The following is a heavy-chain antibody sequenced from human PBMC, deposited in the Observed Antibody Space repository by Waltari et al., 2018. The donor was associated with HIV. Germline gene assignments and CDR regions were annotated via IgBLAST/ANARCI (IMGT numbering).Heavy chain of an antibody. CDR1: VFTFRNHW. CDR2: RNPEGSET. Sequence: EVQLVESGGGLVQPGGSLRLSCAASVFTFRNHWLTWVRQDPGKGREWLANRNPEGSETYHVESANGRFTISRDNAKNSWYLQMNSLRVEDTAVYYCARAGGAWNRFDYWGQGTLVTVAS. CDR3: ARAGGAWNRFDY. D-gene: IGHD1-1*01. J-gene: IGHJ4*02. V-gene: IGHV3-7*01.